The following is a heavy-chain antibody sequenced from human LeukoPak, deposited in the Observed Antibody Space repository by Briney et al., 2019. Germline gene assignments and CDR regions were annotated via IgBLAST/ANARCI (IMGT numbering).Heavy chain of an antibody. V-gene: IGHV3-23*01. CDR1: GFTFSSYA. Sequence: GGSLRLSCAASGFTFSSYAMSWVRQAPGKGLEWVSAISGSGGSTHYADSVKGRFTISRDNSKNTLYLQMNSLRAEDTAVYYCAKSKTTMVRGVIIGSAFDYWGQGTLVTVSS. J-gene: IGHJ4*02. D-gene: IGHD3-10*01. CDR3: AKSKTTMVRGVIIGSAFDY. CDR2: ISGSGGST.